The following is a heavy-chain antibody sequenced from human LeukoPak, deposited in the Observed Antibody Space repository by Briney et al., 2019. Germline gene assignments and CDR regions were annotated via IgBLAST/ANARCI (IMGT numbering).Heavy chain of an antibody. D-gene: IGHD3-22*01. V-gene: IGHV4-39*01. CDR1: GGSIRSSGYF. CDR3: ARQRDYYDSSGQSDFDS. Sequence: PSETLSLTCSVSGGSIRSSGYFWGWIRQPPGKALEWIGSIYYGGTTHYNPSLKSRVTISVDTSKKQFSLKLSSVTAADTAFYYCARQRDYYDSSGQSDFDSWGQGALVTVSS. J-gene: IGHJ4*02. CDR2: IYYGGTT.